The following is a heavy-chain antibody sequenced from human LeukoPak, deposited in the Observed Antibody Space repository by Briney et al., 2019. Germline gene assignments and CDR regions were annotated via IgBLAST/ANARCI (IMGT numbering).Heavy chain of an antibody. CDR1: GFTFSSYA. Sequence: GGSLRLSCAASGFTFSSYAMSWVRQAPGKGLEWVSAISGSGGSTYYADSVKGRFTISRDNSKNTLYLQMNSLRAEDTAVNYCAKVGAAAGIFFGYFDYWGQGTLVTVSS. CDR2: ISGSGGST. CDR3: AKVGAAAGIFFGYFDY. J-gene: IGHJ4*02. D-gene: IGHD6-13*01. V-gene: IGHV3-23*01.